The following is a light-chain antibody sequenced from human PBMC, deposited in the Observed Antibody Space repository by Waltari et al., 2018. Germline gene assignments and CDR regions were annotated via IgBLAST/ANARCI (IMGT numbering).Light chain of an antibody. V-gene: IGKV4-1*01. Sequence: DIVMTQSPDSLAVSLGGRATINCKSSQSVLYISNNKNYLAWYQQKPGQPPKLLIYGAFTRESGVPDRFSGSGSGTDFTLTISSLQAEDVAVYYCQQYYTTPFTFGPGTKVDIK. CDR2: GAF. CDR3: QQYYTTPFT. CDR1: QSVLYISNNKNY. J-gene: IGKJ3*01.